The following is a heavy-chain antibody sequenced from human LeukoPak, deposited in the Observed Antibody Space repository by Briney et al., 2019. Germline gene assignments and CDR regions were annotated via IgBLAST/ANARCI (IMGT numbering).Heavy chain of an antibody. D-gene: IGHD3-22*01. Sequence: SETLSLTCAVYGGSFSGYYWSWIRQPPGKGLEWIGEINHSGGTNYNPSLKGRVTISVDTSKIQFSLKLSSVTAADTAVYYCARVGHPGYYDRPLAFDIWGQGTMVTVSS. J-gene: IGHJ3*02. CDR2: INHSGGT. V-gene: IGHV4-34*01. CDR1: GGSFSGYY. CDR3: ARVGHPGYYDRPLAFDI.